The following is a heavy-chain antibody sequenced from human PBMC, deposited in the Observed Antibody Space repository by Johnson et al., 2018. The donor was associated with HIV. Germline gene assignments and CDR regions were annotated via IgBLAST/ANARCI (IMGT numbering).Heavy chain of an antibody. CDR1: GFTFSDYY. CDR3: VRDAFDYRDASGRFGGAGFDI. J-gene: IGHJ3*02. CDR2: ISSTKNTI. Sequence: QMQLVESGGGLVKPGGSLRLSCAASGFTFSDYYMSWIRQAPGKGLEWVSYISSTKNTIYYADSVKGRVTISRDNAKNSLSLQMNSLRAEDTAVYYCVRDAFDYRDASGRFGGAGFDIWGQGTVITVSS. D-gene: IGHD3-16*01. V-gene: IGHV3-11*04.